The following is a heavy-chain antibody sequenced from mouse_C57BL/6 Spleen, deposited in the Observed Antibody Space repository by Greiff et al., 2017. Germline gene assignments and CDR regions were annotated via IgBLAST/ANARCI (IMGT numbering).Heavy chain of an antibody. Sequence: EVQLQESGPELVKPGASVKMSCKASGYTFTDYNMHWVKQSHGKSLEWIGYINPNNGGTSYNQKFKGKATLTVNKSSSTAYMELRSLTSEDSAVYYCARNGDYYGSSYDYYAMDYWGQGTSVTVSS. J-gene: IGHJ4*01. CDR2: INPNNGGT. CDR3: ARNGDYYGSSYDYYAMDY. D-gene: IGHD1-1*01. V-gene: IGHV1-22*01. CDR1: GYTFTDYN.